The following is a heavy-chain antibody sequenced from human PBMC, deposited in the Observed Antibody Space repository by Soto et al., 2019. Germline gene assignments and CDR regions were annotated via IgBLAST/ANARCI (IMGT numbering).Heavy chain of an antibody. CDR2: ISSSSSYT. CDR1: GFTFSTDS. V-gene: IGHV3-21*05. D-gene: IGHD3-22*01. J-gene: IGHJ5*02. Sequence: GGSLRLSCAASGFTFSTDSMNWVRQAPGKGLEWVAHISSSSSYTNYADSVKGRFTISRDNAKNSLYLQMNSLRAEDTAVYYCARDYYDSSGRLNWFDPWGQGTLVTVSS. CDR3: ARDYYDSSGRLNWFDP.